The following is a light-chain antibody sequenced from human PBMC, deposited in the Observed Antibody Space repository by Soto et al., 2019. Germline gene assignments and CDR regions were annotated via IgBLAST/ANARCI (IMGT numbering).Light chain of an antibody. J-gene: IGKJ3*01. CDR2: AAS. V-gene: IGKV1-27*01. CDR1: QTISSW. CDR3: QKYNSGPFT. Sequence: DNQMTQSPSTLPGSVGDRVTITRRASQTISSWLAWYQQTPGKPPKLLIYAASTLQSGVPSWFSGIGSGTNFTLAISSLQPEDVATYYCQKYNSGPFTFGPGTKVDIK.